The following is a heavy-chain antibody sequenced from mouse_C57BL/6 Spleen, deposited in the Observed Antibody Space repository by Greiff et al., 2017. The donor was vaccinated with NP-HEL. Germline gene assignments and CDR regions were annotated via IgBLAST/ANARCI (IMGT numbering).Heavy chain of an antibody. V-gene: IGHV5-12*01. D-gene: IGHD4-1*01. CDR2: ISNGGGST. CDR3: ARLNWDWYFDV. CDR1: GFTFSDYY. J-gene: IGHJ1*03. Sequence: EVKLMESGGGLVQPGGSLYLSCAASGFTFSDYYMYWVRQTPEKRLEWVAYISNGGGSTYYSDTVKGRFTISRDNAKNTLYLQMSRLKSEDTAMYYCARLNWDWYFDVWGTGTTVTVSS.